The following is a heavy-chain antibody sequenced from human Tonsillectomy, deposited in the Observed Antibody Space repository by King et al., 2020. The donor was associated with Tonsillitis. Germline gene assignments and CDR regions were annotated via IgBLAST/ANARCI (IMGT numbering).Heavy chain of an antibody. D-gene: IGHD3-10*01. CDR3: ARAAGSYEDHLRMDV. CDR2: IWHDGDNE. Sequence: VQLVESGGDVVQPGRSLRLSCAASGFTFSGYGMHWVRQAPGKGLEWVAVIWHDGDNEYYVDSVKGRFTISSDNSKTKLYLQMNSLRAEDTTVYYCARAAGSYEDHLRMDVWGLGTQDTVFS. CDR1: GFTFSGYG. J-gene: IGHJ6*01. V-gene: IGHV3-33*01.